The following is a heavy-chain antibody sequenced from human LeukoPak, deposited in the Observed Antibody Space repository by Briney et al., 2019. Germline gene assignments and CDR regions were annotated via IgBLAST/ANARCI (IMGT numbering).Heavy chain of an antibody. CDR1: GGSFSDSY. J-gene: IGHJ4*02. V-gene: IGHV4-34*01. CDR2: ISHSGNT. D-gene: IGHD4-23*01. Sequence: SETLSLTCAVYGGSFSDSYWSWIRQPPGEGLEWVGEISHSGNTNYNPSLKSRVTISVDTSKNQFSLNLSSVTAADTAVYYCARGSNSVAYWGQGTLVTVSS. CDR3: ARGSNSVAY.